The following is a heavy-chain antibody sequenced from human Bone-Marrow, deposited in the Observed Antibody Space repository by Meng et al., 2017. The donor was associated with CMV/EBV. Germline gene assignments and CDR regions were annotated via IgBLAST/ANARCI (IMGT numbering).Heavy chain of an antibody. V-gene: IGHV4-59*01. CDR1: GGSISSYY. CDR3: ARDRAGGGSYLDY. Sequence: GSLRLSCTVSGGSISSYYWSWIRQPPGEGLEWVGYIYYSGSTKYNPSRKSLVTISVDTSKNQLSLKLSSVTAADTAVYYWARDRAGGGSYLDYWGQGTLVTVSS. CDR2: IYYSGST. J-gene: IGHJ4*02. D-gene: IGHD1-26*01.